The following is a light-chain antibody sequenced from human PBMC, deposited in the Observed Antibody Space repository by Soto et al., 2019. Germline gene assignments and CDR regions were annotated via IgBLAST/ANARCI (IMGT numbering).Light chain of an antibody. CDR1: QDINIY. CDR3: QKYDGAPLT. J-gene: IGKJ4*01. V-gene: IGKV1-27*01. Sequence: DIQMTQSPSSLSASVGDGVTITCRAGQDINIYLAWYQQKPGKVPKLLISAASTLQSGVPSRFSGSGSGTDFTLTISSLQPEDVATYYCQKYDGAPLTFGGGTKVEIK. CDR2: AAS.